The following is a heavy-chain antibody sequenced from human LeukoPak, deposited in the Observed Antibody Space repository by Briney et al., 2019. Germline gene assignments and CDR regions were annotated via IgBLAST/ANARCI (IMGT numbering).Heavy chain of an antibody. J-gene: IGHJ6*02. V-gene: IGHV3-66*01. CDR2: IYSGGST. CDR3: ARDPRVVVADYYYYGMDV. D-gene: IGHD2-15*01. CDR1: GFTVSSNY. Sequence: HPGGSLRLSCAASGFTVSSNYMSWVRQAPGKGLEWVSVIYSGGSTYYADSVKGRFTISRDNSKNTLYLQMNSLRAEDTAVYYCARDPRVVVADYYYYGMDVWGQGTTVTVSS.